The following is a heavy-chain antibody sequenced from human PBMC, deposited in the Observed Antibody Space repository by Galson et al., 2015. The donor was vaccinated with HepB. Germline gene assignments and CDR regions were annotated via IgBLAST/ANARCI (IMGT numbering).Heavy chain of an antibody. CDR2: ISYDGSNK. V-gene: IGHV3-30*04. J-gene: IGHJ4*02. CDR3: ARDGSGGWYVPDY. Sequence: SLRLSCAASGFTFSSYAMHWVRQAPGKGLGYVSAISYDGSNKYYADSVKGRFTISRDNSKKTLYLQMNGLRDEDTAVYYCARDGSGGWYVPDYWGQGTLVTVSS. D-gene: IGHD6-19*01. CDR1: GFTFSSYA.